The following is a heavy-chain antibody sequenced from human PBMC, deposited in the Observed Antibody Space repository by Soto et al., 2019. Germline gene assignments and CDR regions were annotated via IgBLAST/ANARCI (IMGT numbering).Heavy chain of an antibody. CDR2: ISYDGSNK. D-gene: IGHD2-15*01. J-gene: IGHJ6*02. CDR1: GFTFSSYA. CDR3: ARELRGYCSGGSCRTFYYYYGMDV. Sequence: GGSLRLSCAASGFTFSSYAMHWVRQAPGKGLEWVAVISYDGSNKYYADSVKGRLTISRDNSKNTLYLQMNSLRAEDTAVYYCARELRGYCSGGSCRTFYYYYGMDVWGQGTTVTVSS. V-gene: IGHV3-30-3*01.